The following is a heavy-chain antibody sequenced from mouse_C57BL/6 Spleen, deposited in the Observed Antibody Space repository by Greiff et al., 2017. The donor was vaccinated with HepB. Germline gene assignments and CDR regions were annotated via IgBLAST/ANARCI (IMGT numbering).Heavy chain of an antibody. D-gene: IGHD2-1*01. CDR1: GYAFSSYW. V-gene: IGHV1-80*01. CDR3: ARWSSTGTLSYYAMDY. J-gene: IGHJ4*01. Sequence: QVQLKQSGAELVKPGASVKISCKASGYAFSSYWMNWVKQRPGKGLEWIGQIYPGDGDTTYNGKFKGKATLTADKSSSTAYMQLSSLTSEDSAVYFCARWSSTGTLSYYAMDYWGQGTSVTVSS. CDR2: IYPGDGDT.